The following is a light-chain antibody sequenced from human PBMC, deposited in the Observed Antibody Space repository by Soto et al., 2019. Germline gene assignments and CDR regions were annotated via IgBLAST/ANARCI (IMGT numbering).Light chain of an antibody. CDR1: SSNIGAGYD. CDR3: QSYDSSLSVL. Sequence: QSVLTQPPSVSGAPGQRVTISCTGSSSNIGAGYDVHWYQQLPGTAPKLLIYGNSNRPSGVPDRFSGSKSGTSASLAITGLQAEDDADYYGQSYDSSLSVLFGTGTKVTVL. J-gene: IGLJ1*01. V-gene: IGLV1-40*01. CDR2: GNS.